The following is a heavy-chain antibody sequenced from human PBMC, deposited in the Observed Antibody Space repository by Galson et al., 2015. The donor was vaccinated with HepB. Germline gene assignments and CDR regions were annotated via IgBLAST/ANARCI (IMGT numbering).Heavy chain of an antibody. CDR2: FDPEDGET. J-gene: IGHJ4*02. CDR1: GYTLTELS. V-gene: IGHV1-24*01. Sequence: SVKVSCKVSGYTLTELSMHWVRQAPGKGLEWMGGFDPEDGETIYAQKFQGRVTMTEDTSTDTAYMELSSLRSEDTAVYYCATRLLEWELPNYFDYWGQGTLVTVSS. CDR3: ATRLLEWELPNYFDY. D-gene: IGHD1-26*01.